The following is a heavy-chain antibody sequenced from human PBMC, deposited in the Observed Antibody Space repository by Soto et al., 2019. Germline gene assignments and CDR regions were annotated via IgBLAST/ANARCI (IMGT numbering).Heavy chain of an antibody. J-gene: IGHJ4*02. V-gene: IGHV1-2*04. D-gene: IGHD6-13*01. CDR3: ARETAAASNFDY. CDR2: INPNSGGT. CDR1: GYTFTGYY. Sequence: ASVKVSCKASGYTFTGYYMHWVRQAPGQGLEWMGWINPNSGGTNYAQKFQGWVTMTRDTSISTAYMELSRLRSDDTAVYYCARETAAASNFDYWCQGTRVTVSS.